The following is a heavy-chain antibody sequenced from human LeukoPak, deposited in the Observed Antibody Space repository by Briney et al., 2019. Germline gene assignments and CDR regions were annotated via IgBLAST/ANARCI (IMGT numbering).Heavy chain of an antibody. J-gene: IGHJ4*02. CDR1: GGSISSGGYS. V-gene: IGHV4-30-2*01. Sequence: SETLSLTCAVSGGSISSGGYSWSWIRQPPGKGLEWIGYIYHSGSTYYNPSPKSRVTISVDRSKNQFSLKLSSVTAADTAVYYCARVVASNYYGSGSYYIDYWGQGTLVTVSS. CDR3: ARVVASNYYGSGSYYIDY. CDR2: IYHSGST. D-gene: IGHD3-10*01.